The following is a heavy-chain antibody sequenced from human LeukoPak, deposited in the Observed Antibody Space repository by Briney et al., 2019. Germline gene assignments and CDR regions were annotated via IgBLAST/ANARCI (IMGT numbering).Heavy chain of an antibody. V-gene: IGHV4-30-2*01. D-gene: IGHD3-3*01. Sequence: SETLSLTCAVSGGSISSGGYSWSWIRQPPGKGLEWIGYIYHSGSTYYNPSLKSRVTISVDTSKNQFSLKLSSVTAADTAVYYCARRVYYYGMDVWGQGTTVTVSS. CDR2: IYHSGST. CDR3: ARRVYYYGMDV. CDR1: GGSISSGGYS. J-gene: IGHJ6*02.